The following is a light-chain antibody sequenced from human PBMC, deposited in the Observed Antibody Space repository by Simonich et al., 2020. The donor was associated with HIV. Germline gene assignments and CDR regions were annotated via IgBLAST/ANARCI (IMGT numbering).Light chain of an antibody. V-gene: IGKV3-20*01. Sequence: EIVLTQSPGTLSLSPGERATLSCRASQSVSSSYLAWYQQKPGQAPRHLIYGASSRATCIPSRFRGSGSGTDFTLTISRLEPEDFAVYYCQQYGSSPPYTFGQGTKLEIK. CDR1: QSVSSSY. CDR3: QQYGSSPPYT. J-gene: IGKJ2*01. CDR2: GAS.